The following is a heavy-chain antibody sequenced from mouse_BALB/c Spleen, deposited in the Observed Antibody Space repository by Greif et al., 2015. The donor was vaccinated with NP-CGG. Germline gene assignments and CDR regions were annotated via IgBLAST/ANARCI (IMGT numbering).Heavy chain of an antibody. CDR2: IDPENGDT. CDR3: NAVTTATGFAY. D-gene: IGHD1-2*01. V-gene: IGHV14-4*02. Sequence: VQLQQSGTELVRSGASVKLSCTASGFNIKDYYMHWVKQRPEQGLEWIGWIDPENGDTEYAPKFQGKATMTADTSSNTAYLQLSSLTSEDTAVYYCNAVTTATGFAYWGQGTLVPVSA. J-gene: IGHJ3*01. CDR1: GFNIKDYY.